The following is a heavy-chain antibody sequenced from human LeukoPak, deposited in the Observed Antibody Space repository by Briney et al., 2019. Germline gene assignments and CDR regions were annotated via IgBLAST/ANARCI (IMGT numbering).Heavy chain of an antibody. CDR2: ISYDGSNK. CDR3: ARAIRPDCSSTSCYTLAVYYYYYGMDV. J-gene: IGHJ6*02. V-gene: IGHV3-30-3*01. Sequence: GGSLRLSCAASGFTFSSYAMHWVRQAPGKGLEWVAVISYDGSNKYYADSVKGRFTISRDNSKNTLYLQMNSLRAEDTAVYYCARAIRPDCSSTSCYTLAVYYYYYGMDVWGQGTTVTVSS. CDR1: GFTFSSYA. D-gene: IGHD2-2*02.